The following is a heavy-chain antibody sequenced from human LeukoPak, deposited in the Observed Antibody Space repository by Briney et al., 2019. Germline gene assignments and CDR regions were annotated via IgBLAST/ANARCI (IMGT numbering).Heavy chain of an antibody. CDR1: GGSISSSSYY. D-gene: IGHD6-6*01. CDR2: IYYSGST. Sequence: PSETLSLTCTVSGGSISSSSYYWGWIRQPPGKGLVWNGSIYYSGSTYYNPSLKSRVTISVDTSKNQFSLKLSSVTAADTAVYYCTALVGSSSFISFDYWGQGTLVTVSS. J-gene: IGHJ4*02. V-gene: IGHV4-39*01. CDR3: TALVGSSSFISFDY.